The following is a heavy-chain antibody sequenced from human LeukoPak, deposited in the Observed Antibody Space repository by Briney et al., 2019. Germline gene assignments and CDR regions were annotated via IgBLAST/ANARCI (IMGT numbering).Heavy chain of an antibody. CDR3: ARVSDPPENWFDP. Sequence: SETLSLTCTVSGGSISSSSYYWGWIHQPPGKGLEWIGSIYYSGSTYYNPSLKSRVTISVDTSKNQFSLKLSSVTAADTAVYYCARVSDPPENWFDPWGQGTLVTVSS. D-gene: IGHD1-14*01. J-gene: IGHJ5*02. CDR2: IYYSGST. CDR1: GGSISSSSYY. V-gene: IGHV4-39*07.